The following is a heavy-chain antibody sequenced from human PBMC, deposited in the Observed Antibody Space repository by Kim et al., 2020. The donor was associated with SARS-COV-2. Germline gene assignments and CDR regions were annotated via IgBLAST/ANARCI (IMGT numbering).Heavy chain of an antibody. CDR1: GFIFSDHY. CDR3: ARAGPRSAFDI. V-gene: IGHV3-72*01. CDR2: IRNKANSYTK. J-gene: IGHJ3*02. Sequence: GGSLRLSCAASGFIFSDHYMDWVRQTPGKGLEWVGRIRNKANSYTKEYAASVKGRFTISRDDSKNSLYLQMISLKTEDTAVYYCARAGPRSAFDIWGHGTMVTVSS.